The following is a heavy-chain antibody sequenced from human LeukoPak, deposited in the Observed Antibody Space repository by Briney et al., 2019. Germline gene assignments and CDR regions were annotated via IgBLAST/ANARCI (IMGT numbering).Heavy chain of an antibody. CDR1: GFTFSSFA. Sequence: GGSLRLSCAASGFTFSSFAMTWVRQAPGKGLEWVSTLTAGARNTYYADSVRGRFTSSRDDSKNTLYLQMNSLRAEDTAVYYCAKMAGYSYGYYFDYWGQGTLVTASS. J-gene: IGHJ4*02. CDR3: AKMAGYSYGYYFDY. CDR2: LTAGARNT. V-gene: IGHV3-23*01. D-gene: IGHD5-18*01.